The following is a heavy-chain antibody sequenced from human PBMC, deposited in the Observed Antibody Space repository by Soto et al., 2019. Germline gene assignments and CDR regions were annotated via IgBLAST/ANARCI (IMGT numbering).Heavy chain of an antibody. CDR3: AREXAXXWLVRGXXXPNWFDP. CDR1: GFTFSSYG. D-gene: IGHD6-19*01. J-gene: IGHJ5*02. Sequence: QVQLVESGGGVVQPGRSLRLSCAASGFTFSSYGMHWVRQAPGKXLEWVXVIWYDGSNKYYADSVKGRFTISRDNSKNTLYLQMNSLRAEDTAVYYCAREXAXXWLVRGXXXPNWFDPWGQGTLVTVSS. V-gene: IGHV3-33*01. CDR2: IWYDGSNK.